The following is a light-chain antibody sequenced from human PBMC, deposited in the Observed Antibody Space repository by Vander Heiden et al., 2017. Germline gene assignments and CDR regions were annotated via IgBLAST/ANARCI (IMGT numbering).Light chain of an antibody. V-gene: IGLV1-47*01. CDR2: RNN. CDR1: SSNIGSNY. CDR3: AAWDDSLSVVV. Sequence: QSLLTQPPSASGTPGQRVTISCSGSSSNIGSNYVDWYQQRPGTAPKLLIYRNNQRPSGVPDRFSGSKSGTSASLAISGLRSEDEADYYCAAWDDSLSVVVFGGGTKLTVL. J-gene: IGLJ2*01.